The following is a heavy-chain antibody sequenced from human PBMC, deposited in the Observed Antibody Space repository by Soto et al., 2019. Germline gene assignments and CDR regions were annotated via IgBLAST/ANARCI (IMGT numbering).Heavy chain of an antibody. D-gene: IGHD3-22*01. Sequence: SVKVSCKASGGTSSSYAISWVRQAPGQGLEWMGGIIPIFGTANYAQKFQGRVTITADESTSTAYMELSSLRSEDTAAYYCARANVTMIVGEYYYYYYGMDVWGQGTTVTVSS. CDR1: GGTSSSYA. CDR2: IIPIFGTA. J-gene: IGHJ6*02. V-gene: IGHV1-69*13. CDR3: ARANVTMIVGEYYYYYYGMDV.